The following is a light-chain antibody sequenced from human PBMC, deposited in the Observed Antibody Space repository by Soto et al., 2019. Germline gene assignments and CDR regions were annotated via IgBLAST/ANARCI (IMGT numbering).Light chain of an antibody. J-gene: IGKJ1*01. CDR3: QQYNNWPRT. Sequence: EIVMTQSPATLSVSPGDSATLSCRASQSVTSNLAWYQNKPGQAPRLLIYSSSTRAAGIPARFGGSGSGTEFTFSISSLQSEDFAVYYCQQYNNWPRTFGQGTKVDIK. CDR2: SSS. CDR1: QSVTSN. V-gene: IGKV3-15*01.